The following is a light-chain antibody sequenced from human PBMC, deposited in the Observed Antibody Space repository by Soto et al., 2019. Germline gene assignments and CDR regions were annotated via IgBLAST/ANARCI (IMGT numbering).Light chain of an antibody. CDR2: DAS. J-gene: IGKJ4*01. Sequence: EIVLTQSPATLSLSPGERATLSCRASQSIGSYLAWYQQKPGQAPRLLIYDASNRATGIPARFSGSGSRSDVTLTINSVEPEDFAVYYSQQRSNWSLTFGGGTKVEIK. CDR1: QSIGSY. V-gene: IGKV3-11*02. CDR3: QQRSNWSLT.